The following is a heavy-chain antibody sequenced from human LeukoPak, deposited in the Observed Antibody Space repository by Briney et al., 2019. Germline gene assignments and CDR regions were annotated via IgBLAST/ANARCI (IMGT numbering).Heavy chain of an antibody. CDR3: TRGRDYYDGSGYYFDY. CDR2: IRNKVYGGTK. V-gene: IGHV3-49*04. CDR1: GFTFGDYA. Sequence: GGSLRLSCTASGFTFGDYAINWVRQAPGKGLEWVGFIRNKVYGGTKEYAASVKGRFTISSDDSKSIAYLQMNSLKTEDTAVYYCTRGRDYYDGSGYYFDYWGQGTLVTVSS. D-gene: IGHD3-22*01. J-gene: IGHJ4*02.